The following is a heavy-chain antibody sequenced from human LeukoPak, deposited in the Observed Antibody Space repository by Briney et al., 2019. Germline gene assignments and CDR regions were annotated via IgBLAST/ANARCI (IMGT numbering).Heavy chain of an antibody. J-gene: IGHJ6*02. CDR1: GVSISRYS. CDR2: IYNSGST. D-gene: IGHD2-2*01. V-gene: IGHV4-59*08. CDR3: AIHCCTTDCYSYYAMDV. Sequence: SETLSLTCVISGVSISRYSWSWIRQPPGKGLEWIGDIYNSGSTDYNTSLTSRLTISAYMCKNLFSLKLRSLTAADTPVYFSAIHCCTTDCYSYYAMDVWGQGTTVIV.